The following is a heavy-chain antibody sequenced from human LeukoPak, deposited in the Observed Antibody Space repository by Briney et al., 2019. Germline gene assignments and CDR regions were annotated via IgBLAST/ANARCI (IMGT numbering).Heavy chain of an antibody. CDR3: ARAYSSSLDY. CDR1: GGSISSYY. J-gene: IGHJ4*02. Sequence: SETLSLTCTVSGGSISSYYWSWIRRPPGKGLEWIGYIYYSGSTNYNPSLKSRVTISVDTSKNQFSLKLSSVTAADTAVYYCARAYSSSLDYWGQGTLVTVSS. V-gene: IGHV4-59*01. CDR2: IYYSGST. D-gene: IGHD6-6*01.